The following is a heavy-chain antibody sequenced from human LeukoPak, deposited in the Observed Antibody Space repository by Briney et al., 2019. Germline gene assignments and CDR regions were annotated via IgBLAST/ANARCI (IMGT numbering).Heavy chain of an antibody. CDR1: GGPISSYY. D-gene: IGHD2-2*02. Sequence: SETLSLTCTVSGGPISSYYWSWIRQPAGKGLEWIGRIYTSGSTNYNPSLKSRVTMSVDTSKNQFSLKLSSVTAADTAVYYCARDIGYCSSTSCYIWGQGTLVTVSP. J-gene: IGHJ4*02. CDR2: IYTSGST. CDR3: ARDIGYCSSTSCYI. V-gene: IGHV4-4*07.